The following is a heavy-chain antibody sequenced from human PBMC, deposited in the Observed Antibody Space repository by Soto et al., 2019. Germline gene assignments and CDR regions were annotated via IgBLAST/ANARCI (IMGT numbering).Heavy chain of an antibody. J-gene: IGHJ3*01. CDR2: VYHGGNT. D-gene: IGHD2-15*01. Sequence: PSETLSLTCAVSGFSISSGNYWGWIRKHPGKGLEWIGSVYHGGNTYYNPSLKSRVSISIDLSKNQFSLKLTSVTAADTAAYYCARARWYDAFNAWGQGTVVTVS. CDR3: ARARWYDAFNA. V-gene: IGHV4-38-2*01. CDR1: GFSISSGNY.